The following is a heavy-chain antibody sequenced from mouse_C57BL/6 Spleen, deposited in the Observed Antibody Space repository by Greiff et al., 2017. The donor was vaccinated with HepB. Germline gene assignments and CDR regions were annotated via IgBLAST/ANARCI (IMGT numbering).Heavy chain of an antibody. D-gene: IGHD2-3*01. J-gene: IGHJ1*03. CDR1: GYTFTDYY. CDR3: ASIYDGYRGYFDV. V-gene: IGHV1-26*01. Sequence: VQLQQSGPELVKPGASVKISCKASGYTFTDYYMNWVKQSHGKSLEWIGDINPNNGGTSYNQKFKGKATLTVDKSSSTAYMELRSLTSEDSAVYYCASIYDGYRGYFDVWGTGTTVTVSS. CDR2: INPNNGGT.